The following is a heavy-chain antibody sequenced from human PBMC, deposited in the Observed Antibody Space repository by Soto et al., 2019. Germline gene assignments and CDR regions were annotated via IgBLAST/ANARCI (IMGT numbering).Heavy chain of an antibody. V-gene: IGHV3-48*01. CDR1: GFTFSSYS. Sequence: EVQLVESGGGLVQPGGSLRLSCAASGFTFSSYSMNWVRQAPGKGLEWVSYISSSSSTIYYADSVKGRFTISRDNAKNSLYLQMNSLRAEDTAVYYCARDEELVGGYDSGYWGQGTLVTVSS. D-gene: IGHD5-12*01. CDR3: ARDEELVGGYDSGY. CDR2: ISSSSSTI. J-gene: IGHJ4*02.